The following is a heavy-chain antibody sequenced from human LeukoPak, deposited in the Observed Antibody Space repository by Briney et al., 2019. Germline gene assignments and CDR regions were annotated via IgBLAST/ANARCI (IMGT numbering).Heavy chain of an antibody. CDR1: GYTFTSYA. CDR3: ARDEVPRRLGAFDI. Sequence: ASVKVSCKASGYTFTSYAMNWVRQAPGQGLEWMGWINTNTGNPTYAQGFTGRFVFSLDTSVSTAYLQISSLKAEDTAVYYCARDEVPRRLGAFDIWGQGTMVTVSS. D-gene: IGHD1-14*01. CDR2: INTNTGNP. V-gene: IGHV7-4-1*02. J-gene: IGHJ3*02.